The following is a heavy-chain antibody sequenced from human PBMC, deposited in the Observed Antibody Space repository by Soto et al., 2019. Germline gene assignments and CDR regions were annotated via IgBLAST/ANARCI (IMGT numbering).Heavy chain of an antibody. CDR3: ARHGRLSFSFDYDSSGYLDAFDI. CDR2: IYYSGST. CDR1: GGSISSSSYY. Sequence: SETLSLTCTVSGGSISSSSYYWGWIRQPPGKGLEWIGSIYYSGSTYYNPSLKSRVTISVDTSKNQFSLKLSSVTAADTAVYYCARHGRLSFSFDYDSSGYLDAFDIWGQGTMVTVSS. J-gene: IGHJ3*02. V-gene: IGHV4-39*01. D-gene: IGHD3-22*01.